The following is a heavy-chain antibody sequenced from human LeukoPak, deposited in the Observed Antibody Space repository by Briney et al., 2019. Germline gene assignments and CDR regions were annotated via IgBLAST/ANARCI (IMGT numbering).Heavy chain of an antibody. V-gene: IGHV4-61*02. Sequence: PSETLSLTCTVSGGSISSGSYYWSWIRQPAGKGLEWIGRIYTSGSTNYNPSLKSRVTISVDTSKNQFSLKLSSVTAADTAVYYCATESGSYPGPSAFDIWGKGTTVTVSS. D-gene: IGHD1-26*01. J-gene: IGHJ6*04. CDR1: GGSISSGSYY. CDR3: ATESGSYPGPSAFDI. CDR2: IYTSGST.